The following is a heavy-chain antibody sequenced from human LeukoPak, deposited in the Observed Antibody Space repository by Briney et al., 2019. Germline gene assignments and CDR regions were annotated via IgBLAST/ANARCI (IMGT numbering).Heavy chain of an antibody. CDR3: AKGQYTEPRLNH. CDR2: ISGGTGTI. V-gene: IGHV3-23*01. D-gene: IGHD4-11*01. Sequence: TGGSLRLSCAVSGFTLSSYAMFWVRQAPGKGLEWVSGISGGTGTIYYADSVKGRFTISGDSSTNMLYLQMNSLRADDTAVYYCAKGQYTEPRLNHWGRGTLVTVSS. CDR1: GFTLSSYA. J-gene: IGHJ5*02.